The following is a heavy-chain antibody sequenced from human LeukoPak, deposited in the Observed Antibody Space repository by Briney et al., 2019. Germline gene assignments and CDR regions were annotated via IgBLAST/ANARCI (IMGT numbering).Heavy chain of an antibody. V-gene: IGHV3-48*04. J-gene: IGHJ5*02. CDR2: ISSSGSTI. D-gene: IGHD3-3*01. Sequence: GGSLRLSCAASGFTFSSYAMSWVRQAPGKGLEWVSYISSSGSTIYYADSVKGRFTISRDNAKNSLYLQMNSLRAEDTAVYYCARIYDFWSGSDPWGQGTLVTVSS. CDR1: GFTFSSYA. CDR3: ARIYDFWSGSDP.